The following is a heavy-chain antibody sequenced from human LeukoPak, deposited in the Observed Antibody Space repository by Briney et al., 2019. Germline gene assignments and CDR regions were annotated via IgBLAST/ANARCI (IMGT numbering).Heavy chain of an antibody. CDR1: GGSISSHY. Sequence: SETLSLTCTVSGGSISSHYWSWIRQPPGKGLEWIGYMYYSGSTNYNPSLKSRVTTSVDTSKNQFSLKLRSVTAADTAVYYCARGSLNSHAFDVWGQGTMVTVSS. D-gene: IGHD4-23*01. CDR2: MYYSGST. J-gene: IGHJ3*01. V-gene: IGHV4-59*11. CDR3: ARGSLNSHAFDV.